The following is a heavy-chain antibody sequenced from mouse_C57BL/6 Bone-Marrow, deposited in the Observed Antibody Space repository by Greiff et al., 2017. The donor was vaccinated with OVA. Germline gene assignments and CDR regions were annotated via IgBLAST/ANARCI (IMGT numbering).Heavy chain of an antibody. V-gene: IGHV1-69*01. CDR3: AREGYYYAWFAY. CDR2: IDPSDSYT. D-gene: IGHD1-1*01. CDR1: GYTFTSYW. J-gene: IGHJ3*01. Sequence: QVQLKQPGAELVMPGASVKLSCKASGYTFTSYWMHWVKQRPGQGLEWIGEIDPSDSYTNYNQKLKGKSTLTVDKSSSTAYMQLSSLTSEDSAVYYCAREGYYYAWFAYWGQGTLVTVSA.